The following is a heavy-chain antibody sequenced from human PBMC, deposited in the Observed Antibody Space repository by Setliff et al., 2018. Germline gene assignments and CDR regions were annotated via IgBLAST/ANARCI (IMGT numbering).Heavy chain of an antibody. CDR1: GGTLSDYS. Sequence: SVKVSCKASGGTLSDYSISWVRQAPGQGLEWMGRIIPNLSSTSLAQKFQGRVKLTADKSTSTASMELFSLRSEDTAVYYCARELPRTIFGVVIDYWGQGTLVTV. CDR2: IIPNLSST. J-gene: IGHJ4*02. CDR3: ARELPRTIFGVVIDY. D-gene: IGHD3-3*01. V-gene: IGHV1-69*08.